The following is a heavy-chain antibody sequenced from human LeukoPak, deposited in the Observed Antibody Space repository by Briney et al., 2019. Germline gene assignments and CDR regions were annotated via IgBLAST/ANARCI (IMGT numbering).Heavy chain of an antibody. J-gene: IGHJ4*02. V-gene: IGHV3-66*01. CDR1: GFTLTTYG. Sequence: GGTLRLSCAASGFTLTTYGMSWVRQAPGKGLEWVSLIYSGRSTYYADSVKGRFIISRDNSKNTLYLQMNSLRAEDTAVYYCARYSGTFSNSYFDCWGQGTLVTVSS. D-gene: IGHD1-26*01. CDR2: IYSGRST. CDR3: ARYSGTFSNSYFDC.